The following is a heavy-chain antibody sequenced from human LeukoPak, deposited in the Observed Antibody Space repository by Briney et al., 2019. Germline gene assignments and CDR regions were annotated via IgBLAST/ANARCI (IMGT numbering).Heavy chain of an antibody. CDR2: INPNNGGT. J-gene: IGHJ4*02. CDR3: AKDTYYYESSGYYVFDY. CDR1: GYTFTGYY. V-gene: IGHV1-2*02. Sequence: GVSVKVSCKASGYTFTGYYIHWVRQAPGQGLEWMGWINPNNGGTNYAQKFQGRVIMTRDTSISTAYMEVSRLTSDDTAVYYCAKDTYYYESSGYYVFDYWGQGTLVTVSS. D-gene: IGHD3-22*01.